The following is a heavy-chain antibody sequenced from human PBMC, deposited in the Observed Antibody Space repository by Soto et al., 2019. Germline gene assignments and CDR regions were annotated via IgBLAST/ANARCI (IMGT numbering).Heavy chain of an antibody. J-gene: IGHJ4*02. V-gene: IGHV1-46*01. CDR1: GYTFTNYD. Sequence: QVQLVQSGAEVKKPGASVKVSCRASGYTFTNYDIHWVRQAPGQGLEWLAIFNPTSSSTNDAQEFQGKISLTMDTSTSTVYMKLSGVRSEDTAMFFCVRDLAAGDHWGQGTLVTVTS. CDR2: FNPTSSST. CDR3: VRDLAAGDH. D-gene: IGHD6-13*01.